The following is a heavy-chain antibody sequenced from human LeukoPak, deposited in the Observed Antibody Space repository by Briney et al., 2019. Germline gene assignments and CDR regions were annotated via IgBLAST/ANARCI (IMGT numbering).Heavy chain of an antibody. CDR3: ARCGVLRYCDWLSKRLNGMDV. V-gene: IGHV1-46*01. Sequence: ASVTVSCKASGYTFTSYYMHWVRQAPGQGLEWMGLINPSGGSTSYAQKFQGRVTMTRDTSTSTVYMELSSLRSEDTAVYYCARCGVLRYCDWLSKRLNGMDVWGQGTTVTVAS. CDR2: INPSGGST. D-gene: IGHD3-9*01. CDR1: GYTFTSYY. J-gene: IGHJ6*02.